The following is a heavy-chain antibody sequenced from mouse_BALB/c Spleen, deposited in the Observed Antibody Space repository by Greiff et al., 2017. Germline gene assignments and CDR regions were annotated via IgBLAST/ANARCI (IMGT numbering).Heavy chain of an antibody. D-gene: IGHD2-14*01. CDR2: INPSTGYT. V-gene: IGHV1-7*01. CDR1: GYTFTSYW. Sequence: VQLQESGAELAKPGASVKMSCKASGYTFTSYWMHWVKQRPGQGLEWIGYINPSTGYTEYNQKFKDKATLTADKSSSTAYMQLSSLTSEDSAVYYCARGGYDAAWFAYWGQGTLVTVSA. CDR3: ARGGYDAAWFAY. J-gene: IGHJ3*01.